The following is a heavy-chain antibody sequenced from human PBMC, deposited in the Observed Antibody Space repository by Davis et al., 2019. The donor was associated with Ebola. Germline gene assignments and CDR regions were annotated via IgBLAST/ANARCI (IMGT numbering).Heavy chain of an antibody. V-gene: IGHV1-8*01. J-gene: IGHJ6*02. Sequence: ASVKVSCKASGYTWNSYDINWVRQATGQGLEWMGWMNPNSGNTGYAQKFQGRVTMTRNTSISTAYMELSSLRSEDTAVYYCARVVGSSSWYTYYYYYYGMDVWGQGTTIPVSS. CDR2: MNPNSGNT. CDR1: GYTWNSYD. D-gene: IGHD6-13*01. CDR3: ARVVGSSSWYTYYYYYYGMDV.